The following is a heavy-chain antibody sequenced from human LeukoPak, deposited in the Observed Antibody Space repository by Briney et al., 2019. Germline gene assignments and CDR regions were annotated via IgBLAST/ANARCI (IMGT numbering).Heavy chain of an antibody. CDR2: ITTSDGNT. J-gene: IGHJ4*02. D-gene: IGHD4-23*01. V-gene: IGHV3-23*01. Sequence: GGSLRLSCAASGFTFSSYTMSWVRQAPGKGLEWVSTITTSDGNTYYADSVKGRFTVSRDNSKNTLFLQMNSLRAEDTAVYYCARGRGADYGGNSGYFDYWGQGTLVTVSS. CDR3: ARGRGADYGGNSGYFDY. CDR1: GFTFSSYT.